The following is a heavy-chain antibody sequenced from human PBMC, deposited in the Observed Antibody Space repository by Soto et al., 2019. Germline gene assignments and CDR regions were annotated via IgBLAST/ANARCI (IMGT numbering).Heavy chain of an antibody. Sequence: GALRLSCAASGFTFSSYSMNWVRQAPGKGLEWVSSISSSSSYIYYADSVKGRFTIPRDNAKNSLYLQMNSLRAEDTAVYYCARDSSFWSGYYSFDYWGQGTLVTVSS. J-gene: IGHJ4*02. CDR1: GFTFSSYS. V-gene: IGHV3-21*01. CDR3: ARDSSFWSGYYSFDY. D-gene: IGHD3-3*01. CDR2: ISSSSSYI.